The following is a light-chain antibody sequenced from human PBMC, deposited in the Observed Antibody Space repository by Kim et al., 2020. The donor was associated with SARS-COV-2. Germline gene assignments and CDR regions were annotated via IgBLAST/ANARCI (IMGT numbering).Light chain of an antibody. V-gene: IGLV1-51*01. CDR1: TSNIGNNY. CDR2: DNR. CDR3: AAWDSSLSAVV. Sequence: QSVLTPPPSVSAAPGQKVTISCSGSTSNIGNNYASWYQQFPGTAPQLLVYDNRKRPPGTPDRFSGSKSGTSATLDITGLRTGDEATYYCAAWDSSLSAVVFGGGTQLTVL. J-gene: IGLJ3*02.